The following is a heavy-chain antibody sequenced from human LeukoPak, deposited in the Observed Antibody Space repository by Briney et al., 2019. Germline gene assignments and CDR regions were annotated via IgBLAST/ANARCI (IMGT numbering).Heavy chain of an antibody. CDR1: GFTFSTYW. CDR2: IKQDGSEK. J-gene: IGHJ4*02. CDR3: ARDSAGNDY. Sequence: GGSLRLSCEDSGFTFSTYWMSWVRQAPGKGLEWVANIKQDGSEKYYVDSVKGRFTISRDNAKNSLYLQMNSLRAEDTAMYYCARDSAGNDYWGQGTLVTVSS. D-gene: IGHD6-13*01. V-gene: IGHV3-7*01.